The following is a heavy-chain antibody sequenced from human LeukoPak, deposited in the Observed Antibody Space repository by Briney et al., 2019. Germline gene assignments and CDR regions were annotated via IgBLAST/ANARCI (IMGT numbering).Heavy chain of an antibody. J-gene: IGHJ4*02. CDR3: ASEASYYESSGYYYTRAFDY. Sequence: GGSLRLSCAASGFTFSSYAMSWVRQAPGKGLEWVSAISGSGGSTYYADSVKGRFTISRDNAKNSLYLQLNSLRAEDTAVYYCASEASYYESSGYYYTRAFDYWGQGTLVTVSS. V-gene: IGHV3-23*01. D-gene: IGHD3-22*01. CDR1: GFTFSSYA. CDR2: ISGSGGST.